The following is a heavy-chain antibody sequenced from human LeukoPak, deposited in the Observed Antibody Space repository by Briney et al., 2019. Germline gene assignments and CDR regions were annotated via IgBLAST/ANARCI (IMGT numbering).Heavy chain of an antibody. D-gene: IGHD3-3*01. V-gene: IGHV1-69*05. Sequence: RASVKLSCKASGGTFSSYAISWVRQAPGQGLEWMGGIIPIFGTANYAQKFKGRVTITTDESTSTAYMELSSLRSEDTAVYYCARGGTIFGQTDYYYYCMDVWGKGTTVTVSS. CDR3: ARGGTIFGQTDYYYYCMDV. CDR2: IIPIFGTA. CDR1: GGTFSSYA. J-gene: IGHJ6*03.